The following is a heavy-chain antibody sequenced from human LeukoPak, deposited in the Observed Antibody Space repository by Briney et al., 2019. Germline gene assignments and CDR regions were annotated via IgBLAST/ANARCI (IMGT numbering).Heavy chain of an antibody. Sequence: SETLSLTCTVSGGSISSSSYYWGWIRQPPGKGLEWIGSIYYSGSTYYNPSLKSRVTISVDTSKNQFSLKLSSVTAADTAVYYCARSSTVTTGYYFDYWGQGTLVTVSS. V-gene: IGHV4-39*07. CDR2: IYYSGST. CDR1: GGSISSSSYY. D-gene: IGHD4-17*01. J-gene: IGHJ4*02. CDR3: ARSSTVTTGYYFDY.